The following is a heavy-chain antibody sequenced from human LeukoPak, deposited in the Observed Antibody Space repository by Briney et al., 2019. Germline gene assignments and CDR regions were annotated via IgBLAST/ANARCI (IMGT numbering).Heavy chain of an antibody. V-gene: IGHV3-23*01. CDR1: GFTFRSYA. Sequence: PGGSLRLSCAASGFTFRSYAMNWVRQSPGKGLEWVSSISYGDGTAFYAGSVKGRFTVSRDNSRSTLYLQMASLRAEDTAVYYCAKDRGYTGYDSGGIDFWGQGILVTVSS. J-gene: IGHJ4*02. CDR2: ISYGDGTA. CDR3: AKDRGYTGYDSGGIDF. D-gene: IGHD5-12*01.